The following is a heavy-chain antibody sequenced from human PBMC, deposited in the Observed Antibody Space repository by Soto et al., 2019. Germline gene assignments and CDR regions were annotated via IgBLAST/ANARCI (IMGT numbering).Heavy chain of an antibody. J-gene: IGHJ3*02. D-gene: IGHD6-19*01. CDR2: ISSSSSYI. V-gene: IGHV3-21*01. CDR1: GFTFSSYS. Sequence: GGSLRLSCAASGFTFSSYSMNWVRQAPGKGLEWVSSISSSSSYIYYADSVKGRFTISRDNAKNSLYLQMNSLRAEDTAVYYCARDLSDSSGWYRFRAFDIWGQGTMVTVSS. CDR3: ARDLSDSSGWYRFRAFDI.